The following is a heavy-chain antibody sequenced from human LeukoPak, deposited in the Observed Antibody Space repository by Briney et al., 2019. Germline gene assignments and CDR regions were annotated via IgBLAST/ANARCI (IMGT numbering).Heavy chain of an antibody. CDR2: ISYSGIT. J-gene: IGHJ4*02. CDR1: GASISTNNYY. V-gene: IGHV4-39*01. Sequence: SSETLSLTCTVSGASISTNNYYWGWIRRPPGKGLEWIASISYSGITYYNSSLKSRVTISLDTSKNQFSLKLSSVTAADTAMYYCAKRDPVGGYYWGKGTLVPVSS. D-gene: IGHD3-10*01. CDR3: AKRDPVGGYY.